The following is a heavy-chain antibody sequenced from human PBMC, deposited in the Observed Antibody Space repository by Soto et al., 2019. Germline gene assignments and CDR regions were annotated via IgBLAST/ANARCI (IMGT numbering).Heavy chain of an antibody. J-gene: IGHJ4*02. D-gene: IGHD3-16*01. CDR3: ARENRTYDYIWGSYDY. Sequence: GGSLRLSCAASGFTFSSYAMHWVRQAPGKGLEYVSAISSNGGSIYYANSVKGRFTISRDNSKNTLYLQMGSLRAEDMAVYYCARENRTYDYIWGSYDYWGQGTLVTVSS. CDR1: GFTFSSYA. CDR2: ISSNGGSI. V-gene: IGHV3-64*01.